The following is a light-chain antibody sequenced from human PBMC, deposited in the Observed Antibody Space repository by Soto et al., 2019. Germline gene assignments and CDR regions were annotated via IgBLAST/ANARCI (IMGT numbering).Light chain of an antibody. CDR1: QSVLYTSNNKNY. J-gene: IGKJ3*01. Sequence: DIVMTQSPDSLAVSLGERATINCKSSQSVLYTSNNKNYLTWYQQKPGQPPKLLIYWASTRESGVPDRFSGSGSGTDFSLTISSLQAEDVAVYYCQQHYSSAVTFGPGTKVDLK. CDR2: WAS. CDR3: QQHYSSAVT. V-gene: IGKV4-1*01.